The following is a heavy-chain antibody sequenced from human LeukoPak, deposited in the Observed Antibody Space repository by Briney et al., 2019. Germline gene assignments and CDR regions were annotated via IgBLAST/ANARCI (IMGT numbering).Heavy chain of an antibody. CDR3: ARVHGEVSDEIFHYFDY. Sequence: GGSLRLSCAASGFSVSGSYMSWVRQAPGKGLEWVSVIYSRGSTYYADSVKGRCTISRDVSKNTVPLQLDNLTTEDTAVYYCARVHGEVSDEIFHYFDYWGQGTPATVSS. J-gene: IGHJ4*02. CDR2: IYSRGST. CDR1: GFSVSGSY. D-gene: IGHD3-10*01. V-gene: IGHV3-53*01.